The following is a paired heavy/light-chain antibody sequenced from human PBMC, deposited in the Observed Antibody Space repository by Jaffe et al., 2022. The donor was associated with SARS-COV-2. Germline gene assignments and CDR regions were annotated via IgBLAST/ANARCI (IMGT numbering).Heavy chain of an antibody. CDR3: ARSALYLTAGLDNWFDP. Sequence: EVQLVESGGGLVKPGGSLRLSCAASGFTFNSYSMNWVRQAPGKGLEWVSSISSGGGYKFYADSVKGRFTISRDNAENSLYLQMNSLRAEDTAVYYCARSALYLTAGLDNWFDPWGQGTPVTISS. CDR1: GFTFNSYS. D-gene: IGHD2-21*02. J-gene: IGHJ5*02. V-gene: IGHV3-21*01. CDR2: ISSGGGYK.
Light chain of an antibody. J-gene: IGKJ4*01. CDR3: QQYNSWPLT. Sequence: EIVMTQSPATLSVSPGERVTLSCRASQSVSSNLAWYQQKPGQAPRLLIYGASTRATGIPARFSDSGSGTEFTLTISSLQSEDFAVYYCQQYNSWPLTFGGGTKVEIK. CDR2: GAS. CDR1: QSVSSN. V-gene: IGKV3-15*01.